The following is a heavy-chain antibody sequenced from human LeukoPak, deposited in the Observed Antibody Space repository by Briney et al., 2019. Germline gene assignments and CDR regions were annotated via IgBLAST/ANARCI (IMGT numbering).Heavy chain of an antibody. Sequence: SETLSLTCAVYGGSFSGYYWSWIRQPPGKGLEWIGEINHSGSTNYNPSLKSRVTISVDTPKNQFSLKLSSVTAADTAVYYCARGAHLIAAAGRRFDYWGQGTLVTVSS. CDR2: INHSGST. CDR3: ARGAHLIAAAGRRFDY. CDR1: GGSFSGYY. D-gene: IGHD6-13*01. J-gene: IGHJ4*02. V-gene: IGHV4-34*01.